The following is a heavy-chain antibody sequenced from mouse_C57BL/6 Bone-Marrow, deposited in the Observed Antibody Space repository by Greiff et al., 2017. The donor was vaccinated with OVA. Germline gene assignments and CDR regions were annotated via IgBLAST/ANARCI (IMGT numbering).Heavy chain of an antibody. CDR1: GFNIKDYY. J-gene: IGHJ2*01. V-gene: IGHV14-1*01. CDR3: TTDYSNPNYFDY. Sequence: EVQLQQSGAELVRPGASVKLSCTASGFNIKDYYMHWVKQRPEQGLEWIGRIDPEDGDTEYAPKFQGKATMTADTSSNTAYLQLSSLTSEDTAVYYCTTDYSNPNYFDYWGQGTTLTVSS. D-gene: IGHD2-5*01. CDR2: IDPEDGDT.